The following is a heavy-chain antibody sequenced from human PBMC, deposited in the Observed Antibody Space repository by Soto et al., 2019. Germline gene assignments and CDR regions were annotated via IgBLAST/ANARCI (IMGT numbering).Heavy chain of an antibody. Sequence: SETLSLTCTVSGGSVSSGSYYWSWIRQPPGKGLEWIGYIYYSGSTNYNPSLKSRVTISVDTSKNQFSLKLSSVTAADTAVYSRERGRYRYGYWWFDSWGQGTLVTVSS. CDR2: IYYSGST. V-gene: IGHV4-61*01. J-gene: IGHJ5*01. CDR3: ERGRYRYGYWWFDS. CDR1: GGSVSSGSYY. D-gene: IGHD5-18*01.